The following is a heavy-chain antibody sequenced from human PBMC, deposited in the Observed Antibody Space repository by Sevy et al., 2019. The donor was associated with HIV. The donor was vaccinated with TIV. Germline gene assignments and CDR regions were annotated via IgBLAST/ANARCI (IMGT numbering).Heavy chain of an antibody. CDR2: ISSSSNYI. V-gene: IGHV3-21*06. Sequence: GGSLRLSCAASGFTFSTYSMNWVRQAPGKGLEWVSSISSSSNYIYYADSLKGRFTISRDNAKNSLYLQRNSLRADDTAVYYCARDGARITMVQGVMAYYHGMDVWGQGTTVTVSS. CDR3: ARDGARITMVQGVMAYYHGMDV. CDR1: GFTFSTYS. J-gene: IGHJ6*02. D-gene: IGHD3-10*01.